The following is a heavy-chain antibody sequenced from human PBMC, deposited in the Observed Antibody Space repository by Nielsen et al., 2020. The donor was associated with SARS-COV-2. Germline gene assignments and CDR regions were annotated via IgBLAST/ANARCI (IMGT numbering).Heavy chain of an antibody. CDR1: GFTFSSYG. CDR3: AKGSYNILTGNNWFDP. J-gene: IGHJ5*02. V-gene: IGHV3-30*18. D-gene: IGHD3-9*01. CDR2: ISYDGSNK. Sequence: GESLKISCEAFGFTFSSYGMNWVRQAPGKGLEWVAVISYDGSNKYYADSVKGRFTISRDNSKNTLYLQMNSLRAEDTAVYYCAKGSYNILTGNNWFDPWGQGTLVTVSS.